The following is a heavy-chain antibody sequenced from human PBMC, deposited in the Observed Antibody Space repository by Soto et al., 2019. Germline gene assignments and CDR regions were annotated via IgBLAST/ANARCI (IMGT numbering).Heavy chain of an antibody. J-gene: IGHJ4*02. V-gene: IGHV3-30-3*01. Sequence: GGSLRLSCAASGFSFSNYAMHWVRQAPGKGLEWVAIIAYDGSNKYYTDSVKGRFTISRDNSKNTLYLQMNSLRAEDTAVYYCASGRSLYFGSYFDYWGQGTLVTVSS. D-gene: IGHD3-9*01. CDR1: GFSFSNYA. CDR2: IAYDGSNK. CDR3: ASGRSLYFGSYFDY.